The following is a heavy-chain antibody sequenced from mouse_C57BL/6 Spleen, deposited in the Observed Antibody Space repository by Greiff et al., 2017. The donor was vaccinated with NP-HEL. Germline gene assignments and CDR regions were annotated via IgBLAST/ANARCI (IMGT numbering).Heavy chain of an antibody. CDR1: GYTFTTYP. CDR3: ARRALYDYDGDWYFDV. Sequence: VQLQQSGAELVKPGASVKMSCKASGYTFTTYPIEWMKQNHGKSLEWIGNFHPYNDDTKYNEKFKGKATLTVEKSSSTVYLELSRLTSDDSAVYYCARRALYDYDGDWYFDVWGTGTTVTVSS. D-gene: IGHD2-4*01. J-gene: IGHJ1*03. V-gene: IGHV1-47*01. CDR2: FHPYNDDT.